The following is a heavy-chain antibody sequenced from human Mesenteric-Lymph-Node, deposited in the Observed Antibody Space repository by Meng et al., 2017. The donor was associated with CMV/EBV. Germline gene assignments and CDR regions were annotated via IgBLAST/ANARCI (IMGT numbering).Heavy chain of an antibody. Sequence: LNDFVFIWGRQAPGQGLEWMGGITPVFDTANYAQKFQGRVTITTDEPTRTAYLEVRGLTSADAAIYYCARADFSVDIDGYSIGGFQNWGQGTLVTVSS. D-gene: IGHD2-2*03. CDR2: ITPVFDTA. J-gene: IGHJ4*02. V-gene: IGHV1-69*05. CDR1: LNDFV. CDR3: ARADFSVDIDGYSIGGFQN.